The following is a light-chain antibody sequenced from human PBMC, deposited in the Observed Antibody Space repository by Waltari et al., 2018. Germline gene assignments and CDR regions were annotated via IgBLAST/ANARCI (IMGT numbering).Light chain of an antibody. Sequence: QSALTQPRSVSGSPGQSVTISCTGTSSDVGGYHYVSWYQQHPGKAPKLIIYDVFERPSGVPDRFSGSNSGNTASLTVSGLQAEDEAEYYCCSYAGSYTFVFGTGTKVTVL. CDR2: DVF. CDR1: SSDVGGYHY. CDR3: CSYAGSYTFV. V-gene: IGLV2-11*01. J-gene: IGLJ1*01.